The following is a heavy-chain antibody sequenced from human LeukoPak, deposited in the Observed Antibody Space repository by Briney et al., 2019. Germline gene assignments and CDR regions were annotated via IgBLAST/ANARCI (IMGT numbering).Heavy chain of an antibody. CDR1: GFTFSSYG. CDR3: VKEPGAYGSGSIMGY. Sequence: GGSLRLSCAASGFTFSSYGMHWVRQASAKGLEWVAVISYDGSKKFYGDSVKGRFTISRDNSKNTLILQMNSLRTEDTAVYYCVKEPGAYGSGSIMGYWGQGILVTVSS. CDR2: ISYDGSKK. D-gene: IGHD3-10*01. J-gene: IGHJ4*02. V-gene: IGHV3-30*18.